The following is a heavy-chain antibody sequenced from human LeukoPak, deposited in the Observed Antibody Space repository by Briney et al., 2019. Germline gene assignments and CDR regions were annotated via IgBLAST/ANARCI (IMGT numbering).Heavy chain of an antibody. V-gene: IGHV4-39*01. CDR2: IYYSGST. J-gene: IGHJ6*03. D-gene: IGHD3-9*01. CDR1: GGSISSYY. Sequence: SETLSLTCTVSGGSISSYYWGWIRQPPGKGLEWIGSIYYSGSTYYNPSLKSRVTISVDTSKNQFSLKLSSVTAADTAVYYCARGLRYFDWLSHYYYYYYMDVWGKGTTVTISS. CDR3: ARGLRYFDWLSHYYYYYYMDV.